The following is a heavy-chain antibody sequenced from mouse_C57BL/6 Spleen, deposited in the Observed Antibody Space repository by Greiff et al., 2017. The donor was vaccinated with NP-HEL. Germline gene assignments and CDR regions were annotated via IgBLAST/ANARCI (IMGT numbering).Heavy chain of an antibody. Sequence: EVKLMESGGGLVQPGGSLKLSCAASGFTFSDYGMAWVRQAPRKGPEWVAFISNLAYSIYYADTVTGRFTISRENAKNTLYLEMSSLRSEDTAMYYCARRRGGYYAMDYWGQGTSVTVSS. CDR2: ISNLAYSI. CDR1: GFTFSDYG. V-gene: IGHV5-15*01. J-gene: IGHJ4*01. CDR3: ARRRGGYYAMDY. D-gene: IGHD1-1*02.